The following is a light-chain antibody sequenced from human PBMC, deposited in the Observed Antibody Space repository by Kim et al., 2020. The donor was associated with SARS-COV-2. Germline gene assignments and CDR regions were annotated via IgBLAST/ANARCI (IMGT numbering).Light chain of an antibody. Sequence: VGDRITIPCRASQSFGSWLAWYQQKPGKAPKLLIYDVSSLGSGVPARFSGTRSGTEFTLTISSLQPDDFATYYCQQYNMFPWTFGQGTKVDIK. CDR1: QSFGSW. V-gene: IGKV1-5*01. J-gene: IGKJ1*01. CDR3: QQYNMFPWT. CDR2: DVS.